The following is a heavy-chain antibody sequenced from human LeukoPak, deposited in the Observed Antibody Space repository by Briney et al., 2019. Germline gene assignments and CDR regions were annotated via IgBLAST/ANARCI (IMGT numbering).Heavy chain of an antibody. V-gene: IGHV3-30*19. CDR1: GFTFSSYG. CDR2: ISYDGSNK. J-gene: IGHJ4*02. D-gene: IGHD6-19*01. Sequence: QTGGSLRLSCAASGFTFSSYGMHWVRQAPGKGLEWVAVISYDGSNKYYADSVKGRFTISRDNSKNTLYLQMNSLRAEDTAVYYCARDPKSSGWYLGYFDYWGQGTLVTVSS. CDR3: ARDPKSSGWYLGYFDY.